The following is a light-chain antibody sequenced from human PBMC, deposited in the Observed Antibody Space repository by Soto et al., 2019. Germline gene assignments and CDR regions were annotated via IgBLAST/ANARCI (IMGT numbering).Light chain of an antibody. CDR1: QSIRTS. V-gene: IGKV3-11*01. Sequence: EVVLTQSPATLSLSPLEIASVSFMASQSIRTSLAWYQQKPGQAPRLVIFDASNRANGVPARFGGSGSGTDFTLTINSLEPEDFAVYYCQQRNVWPPITFGQGTRLEI. J-gene: IGKJ5*01. CDR2: DAS. CDR3: QQRNVWPPIT.